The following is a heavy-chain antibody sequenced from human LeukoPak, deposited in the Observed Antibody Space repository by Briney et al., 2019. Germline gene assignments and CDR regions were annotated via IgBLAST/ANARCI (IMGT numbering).Heavy chain of an antibody. CDR3: ARDSYCSGGSCYDWFDP. J-gene: IGHJ5*02. CDR2: ISAYNGNT. V-gene: IGHV1-18*01. D-gene: IGHD2-15*01. CDR1: GYTFTSYG. Sequence: ASVKVSCKASGYTFTSYGISWVRQAPGQGLEWMGWISAYNGNTHYAQKLQGRVTMTRDTSISTAYMELSRLRSDDTAVYYCARDSYCSGGSCYDWFDPWGQGTLVTVSS.